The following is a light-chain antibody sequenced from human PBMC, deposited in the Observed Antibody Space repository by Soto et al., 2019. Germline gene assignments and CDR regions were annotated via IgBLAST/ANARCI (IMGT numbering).Light chain of an antibody. J-gene: IGKJ4*01. CDR3: QQYVGAPPLT. V-gene: IGKV3-20*01. Sequence: EIVLTQSPGTLSLSPGERASLSCRASQSISSSYLGWYQQKPGQAPRLLIYGASSRATGIPDRFSGSGSGTEFTLTISRLDPEDCAVYYCQQYVGAPPLTFGGGTKVEIK. CDR1: QSISSSY. CDR2: GAS.